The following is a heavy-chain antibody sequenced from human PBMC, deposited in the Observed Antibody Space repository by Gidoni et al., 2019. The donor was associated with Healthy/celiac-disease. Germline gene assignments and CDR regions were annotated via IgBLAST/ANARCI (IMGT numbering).Heavy chain of an antibody. D-gene: IGHD3-3*01. CDR3: ASPNYDDAFDI. Sequence: QVQLVQSGAEVKKPGASVKVSCKASGYTFTGYYMHWVRQAPGQGLEWMGWINPNSGGKNDAQKFQGRVTMTRDTSISTAYMELSRLRSDDTAVYYCASPNYDDAFDIWGQGTMVTVSS. V-gene: IGHV1-2*02. J-gene: IGHJ3*02. CDR1: GYTFTGYY. CDR2: INPNSGGK.